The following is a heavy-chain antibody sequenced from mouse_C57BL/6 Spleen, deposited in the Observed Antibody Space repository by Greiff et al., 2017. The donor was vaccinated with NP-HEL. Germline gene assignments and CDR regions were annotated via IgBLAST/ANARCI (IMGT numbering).Heavy chain of an antibody. CDR3: ARGAYGSSYGAMDY. Sequence: QVQLQQPGAELVKPGASVKLSCKASGYTFTSYWMQWVKQRPGQGLEWIGEIDPSDSYTNYNQKFKGKATLTVDTSSSTAYMQLSSLTSEDSAVYYCARGAYGSSYGAMDYWGQGTSVTVSS. CDR2: IDPSDSYT. V-gene: IGHV1-50*01. CDR1: GYTFTSYW. D-gene: IGHD1-1*01. J-gene: IGHJ4*01.